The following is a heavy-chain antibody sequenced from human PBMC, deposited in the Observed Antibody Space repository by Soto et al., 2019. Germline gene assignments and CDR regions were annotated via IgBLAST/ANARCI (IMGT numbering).Heavy chain of an antibody. CDR3: ASDQGWYAT. D-gene: IGHD2-8*01. CDR1: GFTVSSNY. Sequence: EAQLVESGGGLIQPGGSLRLSCAASGFTVSSNYMSWVRQAPGKGPEWVSVIYSGGSTYYADSVKGRVTISRDNCKNTLYLQVNSLRAEDTAVYYCASDQGWYATWGQGTLVTVSS. V-gene: IGHV3-53*01. CDR2: IYSGGST. J-gene: IGHJ5*02.